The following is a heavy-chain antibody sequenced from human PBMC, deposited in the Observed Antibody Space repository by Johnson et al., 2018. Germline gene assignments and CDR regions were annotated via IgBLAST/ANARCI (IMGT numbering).Heavy chain of an antibody. D-gene: IGHD6-19*01. V-gene: IGHV3-30*18. J-gene: IGHJ6*03. Sequence: QVQLVQSGGGVVQPGRSLRLSCAASGFTFSSYGMHWVRQAPGKGLEWVAVLSYDGSNKHYADSVKGRFTISRDNSKNTRYVQMNSRRAEDTAVYYCAKEPSSGWYGYYYMDVWGKGTTVTVSS. CDR2: LSYDGSNK. CDR3: AKEPSSGWYGYYYMDV. CDR1: GFTFSSYG.